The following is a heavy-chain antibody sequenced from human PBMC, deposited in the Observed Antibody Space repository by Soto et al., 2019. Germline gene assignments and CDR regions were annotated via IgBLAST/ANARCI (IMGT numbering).Heavy chain of an antibody. V-gene: IGHV3-33*01. CDR3: AFGNLSYYFDY. CDR2: IWYDGSDK. CDR1: RFTFSGFG. J-gene: IGHJ4*02. Sequence: GGSLRLSCAASRFTFSGFGMHWVRQAPGKGLEWVAIIWYDGSDKYYADSVRGRFTISGDNSKNTLSLQMNSLRAEDTAVYHCAFGNLSYYFDYWGQGTPVTVSS. D-gene: IGHD3-16*01.